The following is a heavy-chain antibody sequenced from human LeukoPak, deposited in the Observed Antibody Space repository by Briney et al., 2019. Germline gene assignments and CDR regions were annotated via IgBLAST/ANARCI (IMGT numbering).Heavy chain of an antibody. CDR3: ARGGSILEYCSSTSCYSVWHY. D-gene: IGHD2-2*02. CDR1: GFTFSTSA. Sequence: SVKVSCKTSGFTFSTSAVQWVRQARGQRLEWIGWIVVGSGATNYAQSLQGRFTITRDMSTNTAYMELSSLRSEDTAVYYCARGGSILEYCSSTSCYSVWHYWGQGTLVTVSS. CDR2: IVVGSGAT. V-gene: IGHV1-58*01. J-gene: IGHJ4*02.